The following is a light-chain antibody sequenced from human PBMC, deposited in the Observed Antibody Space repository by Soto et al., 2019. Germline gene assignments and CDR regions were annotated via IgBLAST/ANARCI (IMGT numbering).Light chain of an antibody. CDR1: QGLSSW. CDR3: QQAYSFPVT. Sequence: DIQMTQSPSSISASVGDRVTITCRASQGLSSWLAWYQQRPGKAPKLSIYAASNLQSGVPSRFSGSGSGTDFTLTIGSLQPEDFATYYCQQAYSFPVTFGQGTRLEMK. CDR2: AAS. J-gene: IGKJ5*01. V-gene: IGKV1D-12*01.